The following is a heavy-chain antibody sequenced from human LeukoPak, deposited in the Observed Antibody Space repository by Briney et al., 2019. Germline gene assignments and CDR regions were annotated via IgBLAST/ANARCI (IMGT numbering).Heavy chain of an antibody. V-gene: IGHV5-51*01. D-gene: IGHD5-24*01. CDR3: ARHGVEGYNGAFHI. CDR1: GHIFTNYW. CDR2: IYPAVCDS. J-gene: IGHJ3*02. Sequence: ESLKISCKASGHIFTNYWISGVRQMRGEGLERMRIIYPAVCDSRYRPSFRGHVSISADKSISTAYLQWSSLKASDTAMYSCARHGVEGYNGAFHIWGQGTMVTVSS.